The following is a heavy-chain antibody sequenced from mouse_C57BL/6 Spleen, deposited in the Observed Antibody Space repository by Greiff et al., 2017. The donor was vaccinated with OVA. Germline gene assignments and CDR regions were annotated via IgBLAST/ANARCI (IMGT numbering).Heavy chain of an antibody. CDR1: GYTFTSYW. J-gene: IGHJ2*01. V-gene: IGHV1-52*01. CDR3: AREGGRVFDY. D-gene: IGHD3-3*01. Sequence: QVQLQQPGAELVRPGSSVKLSCKASGYTFTSYWLHWVKQRPIQGLEWIGNIDPSDSETHYNQKFKDKATLTVDKSSSTAYMQLSSLTSEDSAVYYCAREGGRVFDYWGQGTTLTVAS. CDR2: IDPSDSET.